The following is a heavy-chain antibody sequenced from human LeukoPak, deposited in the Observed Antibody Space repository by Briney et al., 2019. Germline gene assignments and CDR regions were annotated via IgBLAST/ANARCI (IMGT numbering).Heavy chain of an antibody. CDR1: GFTFDDYA. J-gene: IGHJ3*02. CDR3: ARENIVVVTAIRDAFDI. V-gene: IGHV3-43*02. Sequence: GGSLRLSCAASGFTFDDYAMHWVRQAPGKGLEWVSLISGDGGSKDYADSVKGRFTISRDNAKNSLCLQMNSLRDEDTAVYYCARENIVVVTAIRDAFDIWGQGTMVTVSS. D-gene: IGHD2-21*02. CDR2: ISGDGGSK.